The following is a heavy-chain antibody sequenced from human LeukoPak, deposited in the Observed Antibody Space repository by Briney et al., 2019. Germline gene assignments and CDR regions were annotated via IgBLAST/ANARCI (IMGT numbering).Heavy chain of an antibody. CDR2: IYYSGST. J-gene: IGHJ6*02. Sequence: SETLSLTCTVSGGSISSNGYYWSWIRQHPGKGLEWIGYIYYSGSTYYNPSLKSRVTISVDTSKKQFSLKLSSVTAADTAVYYCARDLYCRGGSCYSPGMDVWGQGTTVTVSS. D-gene: IGHD2-15*01. CDR3: ARDLYCRGGSCYSPGMDV. CDR1: GGSISSNGYY. V-gene: IGHV4-31*03.